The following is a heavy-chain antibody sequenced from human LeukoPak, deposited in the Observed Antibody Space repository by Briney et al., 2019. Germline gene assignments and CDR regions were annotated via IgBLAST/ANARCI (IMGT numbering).Heavy chain of an antibody. CDR3: ARGLGDYSNYDLVKTLYYFDY. Sequence: SETLSLTCTVSGGSISSGGYYWSWIRQHPGKGLEWIGYIYYSGSTYYNPSLKSRVTISVDTSKNQFSLKLSSVTAADTAVYYCARGLGDYSNYDLVKTLYYFDYWGQGTLVTVSS. D-gene: IGHD4-11*01. CDR2: IYYSGST. J-gene: IGHJ4*02. CDR1: GGSISSGGYY. V-gene: IGHV4-31*03.